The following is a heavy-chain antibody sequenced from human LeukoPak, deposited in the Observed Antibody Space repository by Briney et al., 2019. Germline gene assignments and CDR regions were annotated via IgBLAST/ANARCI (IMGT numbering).Heavy chain of an antibody. J-gene: IGHJ5*02. V-gene: IGHV4-59*08. Sequence: SETLSLTCTVSGGSISSYYWSWIRQPPGKGLEWIGYIYYSGSTNYNPSLKSQVTISVDTSKNQFSLKLSSVTAADTAVYYCARQRITIAWFDPWGQGTLVTVSS. D-gene: IGHD3-10*01. CDR2: IYYSGST. CDR1: GGSISSYY. CDR3: ARQRITIAWFDP.